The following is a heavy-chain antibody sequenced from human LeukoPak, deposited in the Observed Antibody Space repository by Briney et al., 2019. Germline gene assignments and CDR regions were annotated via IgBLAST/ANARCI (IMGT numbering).Heavy chain of an antibody. CDR3: ARGVGLQWFGETLKPTHFDC. D-gene: IGHD3-10*01. CDR1: GFTFRSYW. Sequence: GGSLRLSCAASGFTFRSYWMNWVRQAPGKGLEWVANINQDGSEKDYVDSVKGRFTISGDNAKNSLNLQMNSLRAEDTAVYYCARGVGLQWFGETLKPTHFDCWGQGTLVTVSS. V-gene: IGHV3-7*01. CDR2: INQDGSEK. J-gene: IGHJ4*02.